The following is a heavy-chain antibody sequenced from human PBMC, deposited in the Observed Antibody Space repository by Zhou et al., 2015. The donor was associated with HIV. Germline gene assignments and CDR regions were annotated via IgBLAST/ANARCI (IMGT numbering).Heavy chain of an antibody. CDR1: GDTFRTYG. D-gene: IGHD3-9*01. Sequence: QVQLVQSGAEVKKPGSSVKVSCKGSGDTFRTYGVTWVRQVPGQGLEWMGTIIPVFATADYAPKFQARVTITADESTSTVYMELSSLTSEDTAIYYCARDVGQYDILTGYFDYWGQGTLVTVSS. CDR3: ARDVGQYDILTGYFDY. CDR2: IIPVFATA. V-gene: IGHV1-69*18. J-gene: IGHJ4*02.